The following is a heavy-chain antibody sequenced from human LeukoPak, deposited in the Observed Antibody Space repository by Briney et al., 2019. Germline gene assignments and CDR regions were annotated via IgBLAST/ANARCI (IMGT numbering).Heavy chain of an antibody. CDR3: ARVRRGELDY. D-gene: IGHD7-27*01. Sequence: GSSVKVSCMASGGTFSTYAVSWLRQAPGQGLEWMGRINPNSGGTNYAQKFQGRVTMTRDTSISTAYMELSRLRSDDTAVYYCARVRRGELDYWGQGTLVTVSS. V-gene: IGHV1-2*06. CDR2: INPNSGGT. J-gene: IGHJ4*02. CDR1: GGTFSTYA.